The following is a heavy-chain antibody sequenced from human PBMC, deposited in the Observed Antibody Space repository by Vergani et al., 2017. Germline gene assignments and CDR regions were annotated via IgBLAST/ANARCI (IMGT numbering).Heavy chain of an antibody. CDR1: GFTFSGSA. Sequence: EVQLVESGGGLVQPGGSLKLSCAASGFTFSGSAMHWVRQASGKGLEWVGRIRSKANSYATAYAASVKGRFTISRDDSKNTAYLQMNSLKTEDTAVYYCTSRRFVEWLLYSGMDVWGQGTTVTVSS. CDR3: TSRRFVEWLLYSGMDV. J-gene: IGHJ6*02. D-gene: IGHD3-3*01. CDR2: IRSKANSYAT. V-gene: IGHV3-73*02.